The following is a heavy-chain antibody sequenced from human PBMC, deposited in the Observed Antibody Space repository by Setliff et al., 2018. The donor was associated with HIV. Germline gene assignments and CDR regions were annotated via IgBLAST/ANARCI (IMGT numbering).Heavy chain of an antibody. J-gene: IGHJ3*02. CDR3: ARRGGIAVAGRGVTRGFDI. CDR2: IYYSGTT. Sequence: SETLSLTCTISGGSISNSDYSWGWIRRPPGKGLEWIGSIYYSGTTYYNASLKSRVTMSVDTSKNQFFLKLNSVTAADTAVYYCARRGGIAVAGRGVTRGFDIWGQGTSVTVS. CDR1: GGSISNSDYS. D-gene: IGHD6-19*01. V-gene: IGHV4-39*01.